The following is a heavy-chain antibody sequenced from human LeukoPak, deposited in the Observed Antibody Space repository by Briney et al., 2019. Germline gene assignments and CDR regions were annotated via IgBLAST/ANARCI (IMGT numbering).Heavy chain of an antibody. D-gene: IGHD3-22*01. CDR1: GFTFSDYY. V-gene: IGHV3-11*01. CDR2: ISSSGSTI. Sequence: PGGSLRLSCAASGFTFSDYYMSWIRQAPGKGLEWVSYISSSGSTIYYADSVKGRFIISRDNAKNSLYLQMNSLRAEDTAVYYCARDTPDYYDSSGSGLDCRGQGTLVTVSS. CDR3: ARDTPDYYDSSGSGLDC. J-gene: IGHJ4*02.